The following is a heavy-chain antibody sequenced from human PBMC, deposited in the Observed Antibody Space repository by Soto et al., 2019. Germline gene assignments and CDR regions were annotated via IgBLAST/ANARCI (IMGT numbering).Heavy chain of an antibody. V-gene: IGHV3-21*04. CDR3: AKASIAAAGSYYFDY. CDR1: GFTFSNYA. D-gene: IGHD6-13*01. J-gene: IGHJ4*02. Sequence: PGASLRLSCAASGFTFSNYAMSWLRQAPGKGLEWVSSISSSSTYIFYADSVKGRFTISRDNAENSLYLQMNSLRAEDTAVYYCAKASIAAAGSYYFDYWGQGT. CDR2: ISSSSTYI.